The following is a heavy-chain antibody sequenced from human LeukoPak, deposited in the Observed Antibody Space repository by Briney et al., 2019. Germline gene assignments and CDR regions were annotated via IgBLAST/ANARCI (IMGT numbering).Heavy chain of an antibody. J-gene: IGHJ4*02. Sequence: ASVKVSCKASGYTFTSYGISWVRQAPGQGLEWMGWISAYNGNTNYAQKLQGRVTMTSDTSISTAYMELTRLRSDDTAVYYCARGYYDSSAYYSADYWGQGTLVTVSS. CDR3: ARGYYDSSAYYSADY. CDR2: ISAYNGNT. CDR1: GYTFTSYG. D-gene: IGHD3-22*01. V-gene: IGHV1-18*01.